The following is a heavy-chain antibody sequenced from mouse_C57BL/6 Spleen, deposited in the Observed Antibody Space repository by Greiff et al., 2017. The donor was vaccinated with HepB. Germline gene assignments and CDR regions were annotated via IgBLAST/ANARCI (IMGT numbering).Heavy chain of an antibody. CDR1: GFTFSSYA. V-gene: IGHV5-4*01. CDR2: ISDGGSYT. Sequence: EVQGVESGGGLVKPGGSLKLSCAASGFTFSSYAMSWVRQTPEKRLEWVATISDGGSYTYYPDNVKGRFTISRDNAKNNLYLQMSHLKSEDTAMYYCARESNGFAYWGQGTLVTVSA. CDR3: ARESNGFAY. D-gene: IGHD2-5*01. J-gene: IGHJ3*01.